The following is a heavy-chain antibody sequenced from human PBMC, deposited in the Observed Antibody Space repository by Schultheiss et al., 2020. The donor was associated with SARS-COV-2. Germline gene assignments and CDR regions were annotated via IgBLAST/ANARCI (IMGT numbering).Heavy chain of an antibody. CDR2: INHSGST. CDR3: ARSLLRFLDPDAFDI. CDR1: GGSFSGYY. J-gene: IGHJ3*02. V-gene: IGHV4-34*01. Sequence: SETLSLTCAVYGGSFSGYYWSWIRQPPGKGLEWIGEINHSGSTNYNPSLKSRVTISVDTSKNQFSLKLSSVTAADTAVYYCARSLLRFLDPDAFDIWGQGTMVTVSS. D-gene: IGHD3-3*01.